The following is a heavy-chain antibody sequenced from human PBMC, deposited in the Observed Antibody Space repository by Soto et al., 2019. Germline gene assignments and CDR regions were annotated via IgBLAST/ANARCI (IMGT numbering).Heavy chain of an antibody. CDR3: ARVLYYDFWSGYWAIGVWYYYGMDV. D-gene: IGHD3-3*01. J-gene: IGHJ6*02. CDR1: GYTFTSYD. CDR2: MNPNSGNT. Sequence: ASVKVSSKAPGYTFTSYDINWVRQATGQGLEWMGWMNPNSGNTGYAQKFQGRVTMTRNTSISTAYMELSSLRSEDTAVYYCARVLYYDFWSGYWAIGVWYYYGMDVWGQGTTVTVSS. V-gene: IGHV1-8*01.